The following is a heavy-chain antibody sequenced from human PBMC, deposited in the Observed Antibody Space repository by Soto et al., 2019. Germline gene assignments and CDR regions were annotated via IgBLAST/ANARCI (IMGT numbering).Heavy chain of an antibody. Sequence: QVQLVESGGGVVQPGRSLRLSCAASGFTFSSYGMHWVRQAPGKGLEWVAVIWYDGSNKYYADSVKGRFTTSRDNSKNTLYLQMNSLRAEDTAVYYCARDLSVVVAASNWFDPWGQGTLVTVSS. J-gene: IGHJ5*02. CDR3: ARDLSVVVAASNWFDP. CDR1: GFTFSSYG. D-gene: IGHD2-15*01. CDR2: IWYDGSNK. V-gene: IGHV3-33*01.